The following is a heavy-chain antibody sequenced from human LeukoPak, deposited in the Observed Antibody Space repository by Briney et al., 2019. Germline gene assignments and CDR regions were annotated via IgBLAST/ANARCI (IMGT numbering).Heavy chain of an antibody. D-gene: IGHD2-21*01. J-gene: IGHJ3*02. CDR1: GGSFSGYY. Sequence: SETLSLTCAVYGGSFSGYYWGWIRQPPGKGPEWIGSIYYSGSTYYNPSLKSRVTISVDTSKNQFSLKLSSVTAADTAVYYCARLSIPRSGSAFDIWGQGIMVTVSS. CDR3: ARLSIPRSGSAFDI. V-gene: IGHV4-39*01. CDR2: IYYSGST.